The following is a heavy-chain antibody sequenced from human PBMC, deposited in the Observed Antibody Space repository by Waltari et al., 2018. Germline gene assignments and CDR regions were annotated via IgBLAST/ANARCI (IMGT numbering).Heavy chain of an antibody. CDR1: GYTFTSYD. V-gene: IGHV1-8*01. CDR3: ARPGYCSSTSCLQTNWFDP. CDR2: MNPNSGNT. D-gene: IGHD2-2*01. J-gene: IGHJ5*02. Sequence: QVQLVQSGAEVKKPGASVKVSCKASGYTFTSYDINWVRQATGQGLEWMGWMNPNSGNTGYAQKFQGRVTMTRNTSISTAYMELSSLRSEDTAVYYCARPGYCSSTSCLQTNWFDPWGQGTLVTVSS.